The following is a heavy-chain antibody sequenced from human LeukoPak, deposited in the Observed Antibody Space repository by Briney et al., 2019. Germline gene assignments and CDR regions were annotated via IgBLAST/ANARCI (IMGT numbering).Heavy chain of an antibody. D-gene: IGHD2-15*01. CDR2: ISGGAAST. CDR1: GFTFSSYG. CDR3: AKSGRYCSGGSCYQEASLDY. V-gene: IGHV3-23*01. Sequence: GGSLRLSCAASGFTFSSYGMSWVRQAPGKGLEWVSAISGGAASTNYADSVKGRFTISRDNSKNTLYLQMNSLRTEDTAVYYCAKSGRYCSGGSCYQEASLDYWGQGTLVTVSS. J-gene: IGHJ4*02.